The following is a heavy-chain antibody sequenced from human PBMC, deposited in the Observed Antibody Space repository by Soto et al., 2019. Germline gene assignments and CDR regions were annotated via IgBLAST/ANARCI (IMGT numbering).Heavy chain of an antibody. CDR1: GGTFSSYT. CDR3: ARDSGITIFGVVTSYNWFDP. CDR2: IIPILGIA. V-gene: IGHV1-69*04. D-gene: IGHD3-3*01. Sequence: ASVKVSCKASGGTFSSYTISWVRQAPGQGLEWMGRIIPILGIANYAQKFQGRVTITADKSTSTAYMELSSLRSEDTAVYYCARDSGITIFGVVTSYNWFDPWGQGTLVTVSS. J-gene: IGHJ5*02.